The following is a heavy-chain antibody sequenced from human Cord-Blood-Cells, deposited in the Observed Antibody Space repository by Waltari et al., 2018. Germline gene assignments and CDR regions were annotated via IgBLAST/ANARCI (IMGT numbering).Heavy chain of an antibody. CDR2: ISYEGRNK. Sequence: QVQLVESGGGVVQPGRSLRLSCAASGFTFSSYGMHWVRPAPGKGLEWVAVISYEGRNKYYADSVEGRFTISGDNSKNTLYLQMNSLRAEDTAVYYCAKEPTGYSSSWSFDYWGQGTLVTVSS. CDR1: GFTFSSYG. CDR3: AKEPTGYSSSWSFDY. D-gene: IGHD6-13*01. J-gene: IGHJ4*02. V-gene: IGHV3-30*18.